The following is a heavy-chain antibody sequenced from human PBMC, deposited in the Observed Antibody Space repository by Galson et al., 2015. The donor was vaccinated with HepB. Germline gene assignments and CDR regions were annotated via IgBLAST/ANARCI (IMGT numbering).Heavy chain of an antibody. CDR2: ISSSSTI. J-gene: IGHJ4*02. CDR1: GFTFSSYS. Sequence: SLRLSCAASGFTFSSYSMNWVRQAPGKGLEWVSYISSSSTIYYADSVKGRFTISRDNAKNSLYLQMNSLRAEDTAGYYCAREIPYSSSWYGGYFDYWGQGTLVTVSS. V-gene: IGHV3-48*01. CDR3: AREIPYSSSWYGGYFDY. D-gene: IGHD6-13*01.